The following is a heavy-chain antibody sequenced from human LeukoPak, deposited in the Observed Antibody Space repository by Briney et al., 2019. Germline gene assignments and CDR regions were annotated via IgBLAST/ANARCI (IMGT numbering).Heavy chain of an antibody. CDR1: GFTFSSYS. J-gene: IGHJ4*02. V-gene: IGHV3-21*01. Sequence: GGSLRLSCAASGFTFSSYSMNWVRQAPGKGLEWVSSISSSSSYIYYADSVKGRFTISRDNAKSSLYLQMNSLRAEDTAVYYCAREYSSGWGPSYYFDYWGQGTLVTVSS. CDR2: ISSSSSYI. D-gene: IGHD6-19*01. CDR3: AREYSSGWGPSYYFDY.